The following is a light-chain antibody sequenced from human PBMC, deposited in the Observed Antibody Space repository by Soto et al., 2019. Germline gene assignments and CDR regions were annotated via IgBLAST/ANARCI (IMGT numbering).Light chain of an antibody. Sequence: EIVLTQSPGTLSLSPGDRATLSCRASQSVSSSYLAWYQQKPGQAPRLLIYGASSKATGIPDRFSGSGSGTDFTLTISRLGPEDVAVYYCQQYGSSPLWTFGQGTKVEIK. J-gene: IGKJ1*01. CDR1: QSVSSSY. CDR3: QQYGSSPLWT. CDR2: GAS. V-gene: IGKV3-20*01.